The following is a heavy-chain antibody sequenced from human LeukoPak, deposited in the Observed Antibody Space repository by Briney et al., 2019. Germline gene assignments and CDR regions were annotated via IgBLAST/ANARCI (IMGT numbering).Heavy chain of an antibody. Sequence: ASVKVSRKASGYTFTSYYMHWVRQAPGQGLEWMGIINPSGGSTSYAQKFQGRVTMTRDTSTSTVYMELSSLRSEDTAVYYCARSDVVGAPDYWGQGTLVTVSS. V-gene: IGHV1-46*01. D-gene: IGHD1-26*01. CDR2: INPSGGST. CDR1: GYTFTSYY. CDR3: ARSDVVGAPDY. J-gene: IGHJ4*02.